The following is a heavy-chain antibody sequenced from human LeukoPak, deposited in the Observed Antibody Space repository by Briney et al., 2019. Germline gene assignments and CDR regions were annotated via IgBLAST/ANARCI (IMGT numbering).Heavy chain of an antibody. J-gene: IGHJ4*02. V-gene: IGHV2-70*11. D-gene: IGHD2-15*01. CDR2: IDWDGDK. CDR1: GFSLSTSGMC. CDR3: ARTPRYCSGGTCYRAAVDY. Sequence: SGPALVKPTQTLTLTCTFSGFSLSTSGMCVSWIRQPPGKALEWLARIDWDGDKYYNTSLKTRLTISKDTSKNQVDLTMTNLDPVDTATFYCARTPRYCSGGTCYRAAVDYWGQGILVTVSS.